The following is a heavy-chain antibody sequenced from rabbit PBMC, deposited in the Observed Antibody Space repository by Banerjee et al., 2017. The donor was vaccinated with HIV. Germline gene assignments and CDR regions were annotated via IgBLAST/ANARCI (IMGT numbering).Heavy chain of an antibody. CDR3: SREHTF. J-gene: IGHJ6*01. Sequence: QEQLVESGGGLVQPEGSLTLTCKASGIDFSSYYYMCWVRQAPGKGLEWIACIYTSSGTTYYASWAKGRFTISKTSSTTVTLQMTSLTAADTATYFCSREHTFWGPGTLVTVS. CDR2: IYTSSGTT. D-gene: IGHD8-1*01. V-gene: IGHV1S45*01. CDR1: GIDFSSYYY.